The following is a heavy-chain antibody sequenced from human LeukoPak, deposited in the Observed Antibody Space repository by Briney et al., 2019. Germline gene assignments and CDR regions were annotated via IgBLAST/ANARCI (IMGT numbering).Heavy chain of an antibody. V-gene: IGHV5-51*01. CDR3: ARYCTGTSCYKNWFDP. D-gene: IGHD2-2*02. CDR2: IYPGDSDT. CDR1: GYSFTNYW. J-gene: IGHJ5*02. Sequence: GESLKISCKGSGYSFTNYWIGWVRQMPGKGLEWMGIIYPGDSDTRYRPSFQGQVTISVDKSISTAYLQWSSLKASDTAMYYCARYCTGTSCYKNWFDPWGQGTLVTVSS.